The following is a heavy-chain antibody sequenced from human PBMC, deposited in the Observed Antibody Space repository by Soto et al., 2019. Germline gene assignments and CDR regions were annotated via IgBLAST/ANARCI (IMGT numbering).Heavy chain of an antibody. CDR2: ISGSGGRT. CDR1: GFTFSSYA. J-gene: IGHJ4*02. D-gene: IGHD4-17*01. V-gene: IGHV3-23*01. CDR3: AKERYGEYGGGRDH. Sequence: GGSLRLSCAASGFTFSSYAMSWVRQAPGEGLEWVSAISGSGGRTYYAGSVKGRFTISRDKSKNTLYLQMNSLRAEDTAVYYCAKERYGEYGGGRDHWGQGTLV.